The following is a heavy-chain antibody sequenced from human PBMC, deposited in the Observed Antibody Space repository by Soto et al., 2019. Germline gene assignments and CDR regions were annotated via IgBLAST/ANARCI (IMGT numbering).Heavy chain of an antibody. CDR1: GGSFSGYY. CDR3: AKDRYLDHDSRGYLFDN. D-gene: IGHD3-22*01. Sequence: SETLSLTCAVYGGSFSGYYWSWIRQPPGKGLEWIGEINHSGSTNYNPSLKSRVTISVDTSKNQFSLKLYSVTAADAAVYYCAKDRYLDHDSRGYLFDNWGQGTLVTVSS. V-gene: IGHV4-34*01. J-gene: IGHJ4*02. CDR2: INHSGST.